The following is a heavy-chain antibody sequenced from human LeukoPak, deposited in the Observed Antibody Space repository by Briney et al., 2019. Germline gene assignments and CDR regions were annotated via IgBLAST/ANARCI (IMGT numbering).Heavy chain of an antibody. D-gene: IGHD6-13*01. V-gene: IGHV4-34*01. CDR1: GGSFSGYY. Sequence: SETLSLTCAVYGGSFSGYYWSWVRQPPGKGLEWIGEIYHSGSTNYNPSLKSRVTISVDKSKNQFSLKLSSVTAADTAVYYCARVTIAAAGFFDYWGQGTLVTVSS. CDR2: IYHSGST. CDR3: ARVTIAAAGFFDY. J-gene: IGHJ4*02.